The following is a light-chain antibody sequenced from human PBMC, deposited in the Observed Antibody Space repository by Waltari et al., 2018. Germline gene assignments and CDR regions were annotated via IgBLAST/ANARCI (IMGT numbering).Light chain of an antibody. CDR1: QSVLKSSTNKNY. J-gene: IGKJ4*01. V-gene: IGKV4-1*01. CDR2: WSS. CDR3: QQYYNAPVT. Sequence: EIVMTQSPESLAVSLGERATINCKSSQSVLKSSTNKNYLAWYQHRPGQPPKLLFYWSSTREYGVPDRFSTSGSGTDFTLTISSLQAEDVAVYYCQQYYNAPVTFGGGTKMEIK.